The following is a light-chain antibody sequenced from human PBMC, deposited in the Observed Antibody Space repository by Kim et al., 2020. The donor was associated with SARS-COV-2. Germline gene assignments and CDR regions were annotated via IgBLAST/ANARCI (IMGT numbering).Light chain of an antibody. V-gene: IGLV2-8*01. Sequence: VTISCTGTSSDVGGYNYVSWYQQHPGKAPKLMIYEVSKRPSGVPDRFSGSKSGNTASLTVSGLQAEDEADYYCSSYAGSNNFDVVFGGGTKVTVL. CDR3: SSYAGSNNFDVV. CDR2: EVS. CDR1: SSDVGGYNY. J-gene: IGLJ2*01.